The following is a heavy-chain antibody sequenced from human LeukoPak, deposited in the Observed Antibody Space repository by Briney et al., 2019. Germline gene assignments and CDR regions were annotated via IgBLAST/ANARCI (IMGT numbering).Heavy chain of an antibody. D-gene: IGHD1-26*01. CDR3: AKSLVGATPN. Sequence: GGSLRLSCVASGFTFSKYTMSWVRQAPGKGLEWVSAISGSGGSTYYADSVKGRSTISRDNSKNTLYLQMNSLRAEDTAVYYCAKSLVGATPNWGQGTLVTVSS. J-gene: IGHJ4*02. CDR1: GFTFSKYT. CDR2: ISGSGGST. V-gene: IGHV3-23*01.